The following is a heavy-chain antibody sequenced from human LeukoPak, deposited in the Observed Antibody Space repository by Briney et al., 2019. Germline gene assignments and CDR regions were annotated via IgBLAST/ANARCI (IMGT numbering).Heavy chain of an antibody. CDR3: ARGRGSYSADY. CDR1: GFSFSSHA. Sequence: KSGGSLRLSCATSGFSFSSHAMTWVRQAPGKGLEWLSAISISGDDTYYADSVKGRFTISRDNSKNTLYLQMNSLRAEDTAVYYCARGRGSYSADYWGQGTLVTVSS. CDR2: ISISGDDT. D-gene: IGHD1-26*01. J-gene: IGHJ4*02. V-gene: IGHV3-23*01.